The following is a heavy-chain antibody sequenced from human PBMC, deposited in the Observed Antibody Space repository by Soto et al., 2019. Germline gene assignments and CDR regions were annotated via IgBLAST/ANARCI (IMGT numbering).Heavy chain of an antibody. CDR1: GGTFSSYA. CDR3: ATVDTAMVYYYYGMDV. D-gene: IGHD5-18*01. Sequence: QVQLVQSGAEVKKPGSSVKVSCKASGGTFSSYAISWVRQAPGQGLEWMGGIIPIFGTAYYAQKFQGRVTITADESTSTAYMELSSLRSEDTAVYYCATVDTAMVYYYYGMDVWGQGTTVTVSS. V-gene: IGHV1-69*12. CDR2: IIPIFGTA. J-gene: IGHJ6*02.